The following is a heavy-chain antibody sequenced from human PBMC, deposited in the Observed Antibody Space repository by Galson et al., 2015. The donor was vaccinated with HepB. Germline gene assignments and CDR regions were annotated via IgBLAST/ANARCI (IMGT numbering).Heavy chain of an antibody. CDR2: INPNSGDT. Sequence: SVKVSCKASGYTFTGYYMHWVRQAPGQGLEWVGWINPNSGDTNYAQKFQGWGTMTRDTSINTVYMELSRLRSDDTAVYYCARASWLRRGTQSVFDFWGQGTLVTVSS. V-gene: IGHV1-2*04. D-gene: IGHD5-12*01. CDR1: GYTFTGYY. J-gene: IGHJ4*02. CDR3: ARASWLRRGTQSVFDF.